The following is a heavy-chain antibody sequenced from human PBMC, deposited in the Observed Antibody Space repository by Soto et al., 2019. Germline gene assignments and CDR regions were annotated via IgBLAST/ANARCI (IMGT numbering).Heavy chain of an antibody. CDR3: AHSRSSGWRGP. CDR2: IYWDDEK. CDR1: GFSLNNCGAG. D-gene: IGHD6-19*01. Sequence: QITLKESGPTLVQPTQTLTLTCTFSGFSLNNCGAGVGWIRQPPGKALERRGNIYWDDEKRSSPFMRNRVTITKDTSNTQVVLLMTNMDPVDTATYYCAHSRSSGWRGPWGQGTLVTVSS. J-gene: IGHJ5*02. V-gene: IGHV2-5*02.